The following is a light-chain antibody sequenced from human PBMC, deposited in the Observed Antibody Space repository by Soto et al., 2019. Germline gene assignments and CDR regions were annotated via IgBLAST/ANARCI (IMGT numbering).Light chain of an antibody. J-gene: IGKJ3*01. CDR3: QQSYSTPLT. V-gene: IGKV1-39*01. CDR2: AES. CDR1: QSITTY. Sequence: DIQMTQSPSSLSASVGDRVTITCRASQSITTYLNWYQQKPGKAPKLLIYAESSLQSGVPSRFSGRGSGTDVTLTISSLQPEDFATYYCQQSYSTPLTFGPGTKVDIK.